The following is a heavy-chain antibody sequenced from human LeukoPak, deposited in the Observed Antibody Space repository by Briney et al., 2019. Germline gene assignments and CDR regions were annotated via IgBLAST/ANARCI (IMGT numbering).Heavy chain of an antibody. CDR2: IFSNDEK. J-gene: IGHJ4*02. CDR3: ARSDYDTWSGSSYYFDY. D-gene: IGHD3-3*01. CDR1: GFSLSNPRMS. V-gene: IGHV2-26*01. Sequence: SGPTLMKPTETLTLTCTVSGFSLSNPRMSVSWIRQPPGKALEWLAHIFSNDEKSYSTSLKSRLTISKDTSKRQVVLTMTNMDPVDTATYYCARSDYDTWSGSSYYFDYWGQGTLVTVSS.